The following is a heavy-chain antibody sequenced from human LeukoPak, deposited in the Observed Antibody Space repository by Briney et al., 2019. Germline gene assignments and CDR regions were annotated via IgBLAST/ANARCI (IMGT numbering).Heavy chain of an antibody. CDR1: GGSISSYY. Sequence: SETLSLTCTVSGGSISSYYWSWIRQPPGKGLEWIGSIYYSGRTNYNPSLRRRVTISVDTSKNQFSLKLSSVTAADTAVYYCARAARTHYYGSGSYYPFDYWGQGTLVTVSS. J-gene: IGHJ4*02. CDR2: IYYSGRT. D-gene: IGHD3-10*01. CDR3: ARAARTHYYGSGSYYPFDY. V-gene: IGHV4-59*08.